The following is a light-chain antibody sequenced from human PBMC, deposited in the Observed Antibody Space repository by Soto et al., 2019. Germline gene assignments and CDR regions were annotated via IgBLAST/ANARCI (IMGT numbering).Light chain of an antibody. CDR1: RAINDY. Sequence: DIQMTQFPSSLSASVGDRVNITCRASRAINDYVAWYQQKPGKSPNLLIFAASSLESGVPSRFSGSGSGTEFTLTISSLQPEDVATYYCQGYKSPPFTFRPGTKV. J-gene: IGKJ3*01. CDR3: QGYKSPPFT. V-gene: IGKV1-27*01. CDR2: AAS.